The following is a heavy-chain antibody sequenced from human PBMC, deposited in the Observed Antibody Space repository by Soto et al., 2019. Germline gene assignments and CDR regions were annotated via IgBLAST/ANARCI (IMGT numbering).Heavy chain of an antibody. CDR2: INPNSGGA. CDR1: GYTFTGYY. Sequence: ASVKVSCKASGYTFTGYYMHWVRQAPGQGLEWMGWINPNSGGANYAQKFQGRVTMTRDTSISTAYMELSRLRSDDTAVYYCARILRGYSYGSGAFDIWGQGTMVTVSS. V-gene: IGHV1-2*02. D-gene: IGHD5-18*01. J-gene: IGHJ3*02. CDR3: ARILRGYSYGSGAFDI.